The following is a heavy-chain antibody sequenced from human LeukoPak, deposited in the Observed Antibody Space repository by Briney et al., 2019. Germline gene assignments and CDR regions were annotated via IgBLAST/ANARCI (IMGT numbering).Heavy chain of an antibody. CDR1: GFTFSSYS. CDR3: AKDLGRSGWSDFDY. J-gene: IGHJ4*02. V-gene: IGHV3-23*01. CDR2: ISGSGGSA. Sequence: GGSLRLSYAASGFTFSSYSMNWVRQAPGKGLEWGSAISGSGGSAYYADSVKGPFTISRDNSKNTLYLQMNSLRAEDTAVYYCAKDLGRSGWSDFDYWGQGTLVTVSS. D-gene: IGHD6-19*01.